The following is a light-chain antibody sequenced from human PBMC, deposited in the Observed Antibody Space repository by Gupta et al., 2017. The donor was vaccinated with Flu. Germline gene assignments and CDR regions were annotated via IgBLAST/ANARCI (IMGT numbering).Light chain of an antibody. CDR3: QQYDDWPPIT. J-gene: IGKJ5*01. CDR2: GAS. V-gene: IGKV3-15*01. Sequence: EIVMTQSPDTLYVSPGERATLSCRASQSISSNLAWYQHKPGLAPRLLIFGASTRATGIADRFSGSGSGTEFTLTISSLESEDFAVYYCQQYDDWPPITFGQGTRLEIK. CDR1: QSISSN.